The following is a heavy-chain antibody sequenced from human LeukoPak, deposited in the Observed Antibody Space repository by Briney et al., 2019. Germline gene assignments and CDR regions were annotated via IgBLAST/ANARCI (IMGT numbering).Heavy chain of an antibody. CDR2: ISAYNGNT. J-gene: IGHJ3*02. CDR3: ARSPDYYDSSGYHPYDAFDI. Sequence: ASVKVSCKASGYTFTSYGISWVRQAPGQGLEWIGWISAYNGNTNYAQKLQGRVTMTTDTSTSTAYMELRSLRSDDTAVYYCARSPDYYDSSGYHPYDAFDIWGQGTMVTVSS. V-gene: IGHV1-18*01. CDR1: GYTFTSYG. D-gene: IGHD3-22*01.